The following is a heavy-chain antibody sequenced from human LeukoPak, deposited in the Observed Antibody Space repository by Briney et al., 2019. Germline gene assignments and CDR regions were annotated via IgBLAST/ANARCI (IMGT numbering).Heavy chain of an antibody. CDR2: IYHSGST. CDR3: ARGMRYQLFNYGMDV. J-gene: IGHJ6*02. V-gene: IGHV4-38-2*01. Sequence: KPSETLSLTCAVSGYSISSGYYWGWIRQPPGKGLEWIGSIYHSGSTYYNPSLKSRVTISVDTSKNQFSLKLSSVTAADTAVYYCARGMRYQLFNYGMDVWGQGTTVTVSS. D-gene: IGHD2-2*01. CDR1: GYSISSGYY.